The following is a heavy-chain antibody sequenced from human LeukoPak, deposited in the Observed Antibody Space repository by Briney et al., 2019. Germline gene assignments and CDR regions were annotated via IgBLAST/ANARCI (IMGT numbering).Heavy chain of an antibody. J-gene: IGHJ4*02. D-gene: IGHD3-22*01. CDR1: GGSISSYY. CDR2: IYYSGST. Sequence: PSETLSLTCTVSGGSISSYYWSWIRQPPGKGLEWSGYIYYSGSTNYNPSLKSRVTISVDTSKNQFSLKLSSVTAADTAVYYCARGYDSSGSIPAHFDYWGQGTLVTVSS. CDR3: ARGYDSSGSIPAHFDY. V-gene: IGHV4-59*01.